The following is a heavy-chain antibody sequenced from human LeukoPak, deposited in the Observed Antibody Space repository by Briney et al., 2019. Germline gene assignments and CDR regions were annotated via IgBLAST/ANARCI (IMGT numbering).Heavy chain of an antibody. CDR1: GYSISSGYN. D-gene: IGHD1-26*01. J-gene: IGHJ4*02. CDR2: IYHSGST. CDR3: ARGRGGSDYVDY. Sequence: PSETLSLTCAVSGYSISSGYNWDWIRQSPGKGLEWIGGIYHSGSTYHNPSLKSRVIILVDTSKNQLSLNLSYVTAADTAVYYCARGRGGSDYVDYWGQGTLVTVSS. V-gene: IGHV4-38-2*01.